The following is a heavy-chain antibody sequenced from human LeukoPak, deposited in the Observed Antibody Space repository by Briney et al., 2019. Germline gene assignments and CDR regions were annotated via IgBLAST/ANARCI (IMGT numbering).Heavy chain of an antibody. CDR1: GFTFSSYA. V-gene: IGHV3-23*01. J-gene: IGHJ4*02. Sequence: PGGSLRLSCAASGFTFSSYAMSWVRQAPGKGLEWVSAISGSGGSTYYADSVKGRFTISRDNSKNTLYLQMNSLRAEDTAVYYCAKAGYSSSWYSRPMGYYFDYWAREPWSPSPQ. CDR2: ISGSGGST. D-gene: IGHD6-13*01. CDR3: AKAGYSSSWYSRPMGYYFDY.